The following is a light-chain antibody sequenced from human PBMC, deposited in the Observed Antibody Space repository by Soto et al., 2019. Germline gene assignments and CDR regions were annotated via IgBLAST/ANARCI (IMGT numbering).Light chain of an antibody. Sequence: DIQMTQSPSSLSASVGDRVTITCRASQGINIYLAWYQQKPGKVPKLLIYAASTLQSGVPSRFSGSGSGTDFTLTISSLQPEDVATYYCKKYDRVHGTFGQGTKVEIK. V-gene: IGKV1-27*01. CDR2: AAS. J-gene: IGKJ1*01. CDR3: KKYDRVHGT. CDR1: QGINIY.